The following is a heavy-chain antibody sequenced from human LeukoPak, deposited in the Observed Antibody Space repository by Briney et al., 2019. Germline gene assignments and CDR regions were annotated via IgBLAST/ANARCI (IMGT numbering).Heavy chain of an antibody. CDR3: ARGAHYGSGSIIDY. V-gene: IGHV4-61*02. CDR1: GGSISEDIYY. J-gene: IGHJ4*02. CDR2: VYPDGST. D-gene: IGHD3-10*01. Sequence: PSETLSLTCSVSGGSISEDIYYWSWIRQPAGKGLEWIGRVYPDGSTNYNTSLKSRVTISLDTSKNQFSLKLTSVTAADTAVYYCARGAHYGSGSIIDYWGQGTLVTVSS.